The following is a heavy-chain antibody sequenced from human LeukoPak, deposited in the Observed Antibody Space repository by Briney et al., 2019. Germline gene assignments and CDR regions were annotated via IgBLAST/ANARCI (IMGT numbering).Heavy chain of an antibody. J-gene: IGHJ5*01. D-gene: IGHD4-23*01. V-gene: IGHV1-46*01. CDR1: GYTFTGYY. CDR2: INPSGGST. Sequence: ASVKVSCKASGYTFTGYYMHWVRQAPGQGLEWMGIINPSGGSTSYAQKFQGRVTMTRDTSTSTAYMELSRLRSDDTAVYYCARPGGVVTNFYDNWFDPWGQGTLVTVSS. CDR3: ARPGGVVTNFYDNWFDP.